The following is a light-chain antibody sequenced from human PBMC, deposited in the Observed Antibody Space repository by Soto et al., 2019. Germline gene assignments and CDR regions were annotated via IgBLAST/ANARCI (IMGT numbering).Light chain of an antibody. J-gene: IGKJ5*01. CDR1: QSVSRY. CDR2: DAF. CDR3: QQRSNWPIT. V-gene: IGKV3-11*01. Sequence: EIVLTPSPVTLSLSPGERATLSCRASQSVSRYLAWYQQKPDQAPRLLIYDAFNRATGIPARFSGSGSGTDFTLTISSLEPEDFVVYYCQQRSNWPITFGQGTRLEIK.